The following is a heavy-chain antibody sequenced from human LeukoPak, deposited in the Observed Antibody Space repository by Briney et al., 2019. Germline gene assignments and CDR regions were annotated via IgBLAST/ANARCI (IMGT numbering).Heavy chain of an antibody. Sequence: LRLPCAASGFTLSTRTMNWVPQAPGKGLQSFSVIYSGGSTYYAYSVKGRLAISRDNSKNTLYLKMNSLRAEETAVYYCARVKPCTTVTTLGWFDPWGQGTLVTVSS. D-gene: IGHD4-17*01. V-gene: IGHV3-66*01. J-gene: IGHJ5*02. CDR1: GFTLSTRT. CDR2: IYSGGST. CDR3: ARVKPCTTVTTLGWFDP.